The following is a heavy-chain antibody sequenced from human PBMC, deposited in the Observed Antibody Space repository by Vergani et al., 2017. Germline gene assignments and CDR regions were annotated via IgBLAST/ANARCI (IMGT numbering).Heavy chain of an antibody. Sequence: VQLLESGGGLVQPGRSLRLSCAASGFTFSSYGMHWVRQAPGKGLEWVAVIWYDGSNKYYADSVKGRFTISRDNSKNTLYLQVNSLRAEDTAVYYCAKLGAGDSSSWYQEFDYWGQGTLVTVSS. J-gene: IGHJ4*02. V-gene: IGHV3-33*06. CDR2: IWYDGSNK. D-gene: IGHD6-13*01. CDR3: AKLGAGDSSSWYQEFDY. CDR1: GFTFSSYG.